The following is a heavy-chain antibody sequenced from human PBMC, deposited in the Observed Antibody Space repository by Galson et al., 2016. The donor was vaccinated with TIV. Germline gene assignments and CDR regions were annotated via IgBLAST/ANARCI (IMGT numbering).Heavy chain of an antibody. D-gene: IGHD6-19*01. CDR2: ISYDGSND. J-gene: IGHJ4*02. V-gene: IGHV3-30*04. CDR1: GFIFSDYS. CDR3: ARDESSGLIDS. Sequence: SLRLSCAASGFIFSDYSMHWARQAPGKGLEWVALISYDGSNDFYADSVKGRFTISKDNSKNTLDLQMNSLRAEDTAVYYCARDESSGLIDSWGQGTLVSVS.